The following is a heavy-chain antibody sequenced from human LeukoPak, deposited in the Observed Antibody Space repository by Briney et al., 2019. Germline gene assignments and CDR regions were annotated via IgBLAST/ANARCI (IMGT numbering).Heavy chain of an antibody. CDR3: ARLGIAVARDYYYYMDV. CDR2: IYTSGST. J-gene: IGHJ6*03. D-gene: IGHD6-19*01. V-gene: IGHV4-4*09. CDR1: GGSISSYY. Sequence: SETLSLTCTVSGGSISSYYRSWIRQPPGKVLEWIGYIYTSGSTNYNPSLKSRVTISVDTSKNQFSLKLSSVTAADTAVYYCARLGIAVARDYYYYMDVWGKGTTVTVSS.